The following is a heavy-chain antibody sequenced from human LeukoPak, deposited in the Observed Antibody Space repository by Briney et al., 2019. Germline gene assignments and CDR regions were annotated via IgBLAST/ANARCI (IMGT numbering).Heavy chain of an antibody. D-gene: IGHD1-26*01. Sequence: PGGSLRLSCAASGFAFSSYAMSWVRQAPGKGLEWVSAISGSGGSTYYADSVKGRFTISRDNSKNTLYLQINSLRAEDTAVYYCAKGGYSGSYSAYEFDYWGQGTLVTVSS. CDR1: GFAFSSYA. V-gene: IGHV3-23*01. CDR3: AKGGYSGSYSAYEFDY. CDR2: ISGSGGST. J-gene: IGHJ4*02.